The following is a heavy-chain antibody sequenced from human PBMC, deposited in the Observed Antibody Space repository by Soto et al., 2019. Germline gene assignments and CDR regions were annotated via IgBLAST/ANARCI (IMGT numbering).Heavy chain of an antibody. Sequence: XGCLRVSCAASGFTFSSYGMDWVRQAPGKGLEWVAVISYDGSNKYYADSVKGRFTISRDNSKNTLYLQMNSLRAEDTAVYYCAKHPSPLPPASDDWGQGTLVTVSS. D-gene: IGHD6-6*01. CDR3: AKHPSPLPPASDD. J-gene: IGHJ4*02. V-gene: IGHV3-30*18. CDR1: GFTFSSYG. CDR2: ISYDGSNK.